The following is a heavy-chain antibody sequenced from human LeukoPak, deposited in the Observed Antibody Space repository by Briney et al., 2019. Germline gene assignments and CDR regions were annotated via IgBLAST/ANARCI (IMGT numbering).Heavy chain of an antibody. Sequence: GGSLRLSCAASGFSVRGSFMNWVRQAPGKGLEWVSLLSNTENSFYADSVKGRFTLSRDNSKNTLYLQMNSLRGEDTAVYYCARDRALYDRSGFYYTEDDYWGQGTLVTVSS. J-gene: IGHJ4*02. CDR1: GFSVRGSF. CDR2: LSNTENS. D-gene: IGHD3-22*01. CDR3: ARDRALYDRSGFYYTEDDY. V-gene: IGHV3-66*01.